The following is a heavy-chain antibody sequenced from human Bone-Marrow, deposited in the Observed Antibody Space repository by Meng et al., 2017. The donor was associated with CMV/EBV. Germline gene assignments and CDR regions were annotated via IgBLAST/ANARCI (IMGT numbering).Heavy chain of an antibody. CDR3: VREYRNYEVNWIAP. CDR1: GGSIRSGGYH. D-gene: IGHD3-3*01. J-gene: IGHJ5*02. CDR2: MYSKESA. Sequence: SGGSIRSGGYHWGWLRQHPGKGLEWIGSMYSKESAYYNPSLKSRVIISADPSKSQFYLKLTSVTAAATAVYYCVREYRNYEVNWIAPWGQGTLVTVSS. V-gene: IGHV4-31*02.